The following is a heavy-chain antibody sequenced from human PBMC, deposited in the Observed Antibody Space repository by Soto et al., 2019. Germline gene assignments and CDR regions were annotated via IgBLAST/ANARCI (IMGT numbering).Heavy chain of an antibody. CDR2: ISAYNGNT. J-gene: IGHJ4*02. V-gene: IGHV1-18*01. CDR1: GYTFTSYG. D-gene: IGHD5-18*01. CDR3: ARDLDVDTAMVTLGY. Sequence: QVQLVQSGAEVKKPGASVKVSCKASGYTFTSYGISWVRQAPGQGLEWMGWISAYNGNTNYAQKLQGRVTMTTDTSTSTAYLELRSLRSDYTAVYYCARDLDVDTAMVTLGYWGQGTLVTVSS.